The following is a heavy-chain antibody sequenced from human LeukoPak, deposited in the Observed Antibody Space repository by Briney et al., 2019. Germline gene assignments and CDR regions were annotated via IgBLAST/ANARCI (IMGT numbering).Heavy chain of an antibody. CDR1: RLTLSRYH. J-gene: IGHJ4*02. CDR3: ARDPGMAAAGTAHFDY. V-gene: IGHV3-30*04. D-gene: IGHD6-13*01. Sequence: GGSVRLLYTAWRLTLSRYHILGARQARGKGLEWVAMISYDGCIKYYAESVWGRFTISRDNSQDSVYLETNALRTDDTSVYYCARDPGMAAAGTAHFDYWGQGTLVTVSS. CDR2: ISYDGCIK.